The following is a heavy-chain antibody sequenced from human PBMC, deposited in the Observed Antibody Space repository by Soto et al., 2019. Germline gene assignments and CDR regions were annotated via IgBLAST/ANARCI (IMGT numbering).Heavy chain of an antibody. CDR3: ARDKHFAATGGMDV. J-gene: IGHJ6*02. Sequence: TLSLTCTVSGVSISSGAYYWSWIRQHPGKGLEWIGYIYYSGGTYYNPSLKSRVTISVDTSKSQFSLKLSSVTAADTAVEYCARDKHFAATGGMDVWGQETTV. V-gene: IGHV4-31*03. D-gene: IGHD3-3*02. CDR2: IYYSGGT. CDR1: GVSISSGAYY.